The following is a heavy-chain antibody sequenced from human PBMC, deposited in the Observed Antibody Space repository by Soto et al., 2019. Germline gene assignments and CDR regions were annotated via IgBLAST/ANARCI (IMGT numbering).Heavy chain of an antibody. CDR2: INHSGST. J-gene: IGHJ4*02. CDR1: GGSFSGYY. CDR3: ARRGMYSSSYPHY. D-gene: IGHD6-6*01. Sequence: PSETLSLTCAVYGGSFSGYYWSWIRQPPGKGLEWIGEINHSGSTNYNPSLKSRATISVDTSKNQFSLKLSSVTAADTAVYYCARRGMYSSSYPHYWGQGTLVTVSS. V-gene: IGHV4-34*01.